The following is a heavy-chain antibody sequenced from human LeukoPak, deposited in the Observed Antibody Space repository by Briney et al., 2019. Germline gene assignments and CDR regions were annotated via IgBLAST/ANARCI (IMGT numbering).Heavy chain of an antibody. CDR2: ISSSGSSI. V-gene: IGHV3-11*01. Sequence: GGSLRLSCAASGFTFSDYYMSWIRQAPGKGLEWVSYISSSGSSIYYADSVKGRFTISRDNAKNSLYLQMNSLRAEDTAVYYCARHARKPDSSGYYASFDYWGQGTLVTVSS. CDR1: GFTFSDYY. J-gene: IGHJ4*02. D-gene: IGHD3-22*01. CDR3: ARHARKPDSSGYYASFDY.